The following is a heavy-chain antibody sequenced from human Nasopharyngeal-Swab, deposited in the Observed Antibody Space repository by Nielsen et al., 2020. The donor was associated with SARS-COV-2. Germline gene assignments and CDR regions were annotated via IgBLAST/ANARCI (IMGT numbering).Heavy chain of an antibody. Sequence: VRQMPGKGLEWVSSISSSSSYTYYADSVKGRFTISRHNSKNTLYLQMNSLRAEDTAVYYCARDESSSGWYAFDYWGQGTLVTVSS. D-gene: IGHD6-19*01. CDR2: ISSSSSYT. V-gene: IGHV3-21*04. CDR3: ARDESSSGWYAFDY. J-gene: IGHJ4*02.